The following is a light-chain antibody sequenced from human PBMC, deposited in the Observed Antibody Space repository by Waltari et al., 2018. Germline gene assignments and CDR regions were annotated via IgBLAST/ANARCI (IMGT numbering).Light chain of an antibody. CDR1: SSDVGAYDF. J-gene: IGLJ2*01. CDR2: PVT. V-gene: IGLV2-23*02. Sequence: QSALTQPASVSGSPGQSITISCTGTSSDVGAYDFVSWYQRSPGKGPKLLISPVTKRPSGVSTRCSGSKSGNTASLTISGLQAEDEADYFCCSYARYSTPSWIFGGGTKLTVL. CDR3: CSYARYSTPSWI.